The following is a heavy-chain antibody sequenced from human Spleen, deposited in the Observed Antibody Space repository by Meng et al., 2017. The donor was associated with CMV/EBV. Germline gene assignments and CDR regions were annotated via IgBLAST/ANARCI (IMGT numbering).Heavy chain of an antibody. CDR1: GYSFTSYW. V-gene: IGHV5-51*01. Sequence: GGSLRLSCKGSGYSFTSYWIGWVRQMPGKGLEWMGIIYPGDSDTRYSPSFQGQVTISADKSINTAYLQWSSLKASDTAIYYCARQNQLHTWGFDYWGQGTLVTVSS. D-gene: IGHD2-2*01. CDR2: IYPGDSDT. J-gene: IGHJ4*02. CDR3: ARQNQLHTWGFDY.